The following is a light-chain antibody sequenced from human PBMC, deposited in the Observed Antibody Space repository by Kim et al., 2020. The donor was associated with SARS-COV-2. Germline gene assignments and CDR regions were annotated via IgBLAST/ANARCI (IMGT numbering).Light chain of an antibody. V-gene: IGKV3-20*01. J-gene: IGKJ2*01. CDR3: QRYGGSPPHT. Sequence: SPGARATLSCRASQRVRSNFLAWYQHKPGQAPRLLIYGASSRARGVPDRFSGSGSGTDFTLTINRLEPEDFAVYYCQRYGGSPPHTFGQGTKLEI. CDR2: GAS. CDR1: QRVRSNF.